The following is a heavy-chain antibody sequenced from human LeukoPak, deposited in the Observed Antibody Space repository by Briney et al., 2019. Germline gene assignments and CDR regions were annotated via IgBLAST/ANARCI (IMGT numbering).Heavy chain of an antibody. V-gene: IGHV4-39*07. J-gene: IGHJ5*02. CDR1: GGSISSSSYY. CDR2: IFYSGST. Sequence: SETLSLTCTVSGGSISSSSYYWGWIRQPPGKGLEWIANIFYSGSTYYNPSLKSRVTISVATSKNQFSLKLRSVTAADTAVYYCARLKPARKQWLVLAETYNWFDPWGQGTLVTVSS. D-gene: IGHD6-19*01. CDR3: ARLKPARKQWLVLAETYNWFDP.